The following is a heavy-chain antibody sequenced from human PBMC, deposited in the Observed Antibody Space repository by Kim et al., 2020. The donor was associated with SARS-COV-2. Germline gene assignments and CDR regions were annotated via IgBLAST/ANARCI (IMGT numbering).Heavy chain of an antibody. CDR2: INPNSGGT. CDR3: ARGGRVNWILIRTLDY. CDR1: GYTFTGYY. V-gene: IGHV1-2*02. D-gene: IGHD1-1*01. J-gene: IGHJ4*02. Sequence: ASVKVSCKASGYTFTGYYMHWVRQAPGQGLEWMGWINPNSGGTNYAQKFQGRVTMTRDTSISTAYMELSRLRSDDTAVYYCARGGRVNWILIRTLDYWGQGTLVTVSS.